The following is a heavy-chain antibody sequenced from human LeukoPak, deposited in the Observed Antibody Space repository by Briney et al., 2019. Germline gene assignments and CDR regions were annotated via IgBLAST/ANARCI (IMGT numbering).Heavy chain of an antibody. Sequence: ASVKVSCKASGYTFTSYDIHWVRQATGQGLEWMGWMNPNSGNTGYAQKFQGRVTMTRNTSISTAYMELSSLRSEDTAVYYCARGTPGIAAAGLYYFDYWGQGTLVTVSS. V-gene: IGHV1-8*01. J-gene: IGHJ4*02. CDR2: MNPNSGNT. CDR1: GYTFTSYD. CDR3: ARGTPGIAAAGLYYFDY. D-gene: IGHD6-13*01.